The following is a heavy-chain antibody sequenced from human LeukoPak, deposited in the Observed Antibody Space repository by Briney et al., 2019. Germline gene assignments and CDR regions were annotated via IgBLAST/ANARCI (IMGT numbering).Heavy chain of an antibody. CDR3: AKGGHYSPFDP. V-gene: IGHV3-23*01. D-gene: IGHD3-22*01. CDR2: ISGSGGST. Sequence: GGSLRLSCAASGFTFSSYAMSWVRQAPGKGLEWVSAISGSGGSTYYADPVKGRFTISRDNSKNTLSLQMNSLRAEDTAIYYCAKGGHYSPFDPWGQGTLVTVSS. J-gene: IGHJ5*02. CDR1: GFTFSSYA.